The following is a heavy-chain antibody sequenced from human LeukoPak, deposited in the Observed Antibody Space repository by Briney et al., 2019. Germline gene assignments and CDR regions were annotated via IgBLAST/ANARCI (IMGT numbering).Heavy chain of an antibody. Sequence: GGSLRLSCAASGFTVSSNYMSWVRQAPGKGLEWVSVIYSGGSTCYADSVKGRFTISRDNAKNSLYLQMNSLRVEDTAVFYCARHDCSGGRCYSALDYWGQGTLVTVSS. CDR2: IYSGGST. CDR1: GFTVSSNY. V-gene: IGHV3-66*04. CDR3: ARHDCSGGRCYSALDY. J-gene: IGHJ4*02. D-gene: IGHD2-15*01.